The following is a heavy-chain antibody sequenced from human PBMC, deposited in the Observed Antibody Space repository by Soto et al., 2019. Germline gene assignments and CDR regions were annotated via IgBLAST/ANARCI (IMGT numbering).Heavy chain of an antibody. D-gene: IGHD3-22*01. CDR3: AKILMSPYYYDSSGYYLTPPLDY. Sequence: PGGSLRLSCAASGFTFSSYGMHWVRQAPGKGLEWVAVISYDGSNKYYADSVKGRSTISRDNSKNTLYLQMNSLRAEDTAVYYCAKILMSPYYYDSSGYYLTPPLDYWGQGTLVTVSS. CDR1: GFTFSSYG. CDR2: ISYDGSNK. J-gene: IGHJ4*02. V-gene: IGHV3-30*18.